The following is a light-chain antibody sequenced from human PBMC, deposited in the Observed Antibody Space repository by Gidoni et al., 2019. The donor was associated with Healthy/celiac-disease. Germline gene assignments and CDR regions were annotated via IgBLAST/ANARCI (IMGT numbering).Light chain of an antibody. V-gene: IGKV4-1*01. CDR1: QRVLYSPNNKNY. Sequence: DIVMTQYPDSLAVSLGERATINCKSSQRVLYSPNNKNYLAWYQQKPGQPPKLLIYWASTREAGVSDRVRGSGSGTDFTLTISSLQAEDVAVYYCQQYYSTPDTFGQGTKLEIK. J-gene: IGKJ2*01. CDR3: QQYYSTPDT. CDR2: WAS.